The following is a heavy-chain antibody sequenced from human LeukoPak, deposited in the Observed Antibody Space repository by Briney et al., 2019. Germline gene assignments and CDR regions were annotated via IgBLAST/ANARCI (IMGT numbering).Heavy chain of an antibody. V-gene: IGHV3-53*01. D-gene: IGHD6-13*01. Sequence: GGSLRLSCAASGLTVSSNCMSWVRQAPGKGLEWVSFIYSGGSTYYADSVKGRFTISRDNSKNTLYLQMNSLRAEDTAVYYCARLGSSWKDLDYWGQGTLVTVSS. CDR2: IYSGGST. J-gene: IGHJ4*02. CDR1: GLTVSSNC. CDR3: ARLGSSWKDLDY.